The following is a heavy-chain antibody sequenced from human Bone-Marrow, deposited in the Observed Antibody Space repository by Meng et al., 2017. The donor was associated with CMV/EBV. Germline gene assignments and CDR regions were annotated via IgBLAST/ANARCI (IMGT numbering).Heavy chain of an antibody. CDR3: AKDEGGSYNHFFDY. Sequence: GESLKISCAASGFTFDDYGMSWVRQAPGKGLEWVSGINWNGGSTGYADSVKGRFTISRDNAKNYLYLQMNNLSAEDTAVYYCAKDEGGSYNHFFDYWGQGTLVTVSS. V-gene: IGHV3-20*04. CDR2: INWNGGST. D-gene: IGHD1-26*01. J-gene: IGHJ4*02. CDR1: GFTFDDYG.